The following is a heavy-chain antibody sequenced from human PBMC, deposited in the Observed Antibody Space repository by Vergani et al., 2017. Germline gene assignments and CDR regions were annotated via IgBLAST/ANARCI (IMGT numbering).Heavy chain of an antibody. V-gene: IGHV4-59*08. CDR2: IYYSGST. Sequence: QVQLQESGPGLVKPSETLSLTCTVSGGSISSYYWSWIRQPPGKGLEWIGYIYYSGSTNYNPSLKSRVTISVDTSKNQFSLKLSSVTAADTAVYYCARGLDGYYYYYYMDVWGKGTTVTVSS. CDR1: GGSISSYY. J-gene: IGHJ6*03. D-gene: IGHD3-22*01. CDR3: ARGLDGYYYYYYMDV.